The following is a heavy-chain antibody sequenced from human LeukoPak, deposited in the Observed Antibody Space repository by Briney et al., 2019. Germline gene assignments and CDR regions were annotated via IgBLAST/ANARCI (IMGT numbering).Heavy chain of an antibody. J-gene: IGHJ4*02. CDR3: ARQPRYCSSISCYRIDY. CDR2: IYHSGST. V-gene: IGHV4-39*01. Sequence: SETLSLTCTVSGGSISSSSYYWGWIRQPPGKGLEWIGSIYHSGSTYYNPSLKSRVTISVDTSKNQFSLKLSSVTAAGTAVYYCARQPRYCSSISCYRIDYWGQGTLVTVSS. D-gene: IGHD2-2*01. CDR1: GGSISSSSYY.